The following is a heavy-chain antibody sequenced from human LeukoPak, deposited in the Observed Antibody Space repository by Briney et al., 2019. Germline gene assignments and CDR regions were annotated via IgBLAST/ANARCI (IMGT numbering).Heavy chain of an antibody. V-gene: IGHV3-23*01. CDR1: GFTFSSYA. J-gene: IGHJ5*02. Sequence: PGGSLRLSCAASGFTFSSYAMSWVRQAPGKGLEWVSAISGSGGSTYYADSVKGRFTISRDNSKNTLYLQMNGLRAEDTAVYYCAKVFRMGPAARLNWFDPWGQGTLVTVSS. CDR2: ISGSGGST. D-gene: IGHD2-2*01. CDR3: AKVFRMGPAARLNWFDP.